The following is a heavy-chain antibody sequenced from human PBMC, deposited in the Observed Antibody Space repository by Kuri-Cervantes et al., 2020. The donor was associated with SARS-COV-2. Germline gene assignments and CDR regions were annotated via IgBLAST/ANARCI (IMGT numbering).Heavy chain of an antibody. CDR2: ISAYNGNT. D-gene: IGHD2-15*01. J-gene: IGHJ4*02. CDR3: ARDYCSGGSCRDFDY. V-gene: IGHV1-18*01. CDR1: GYTFIDYH. Sequence: ASVKVSCKASGYTFIDYHMHWVRQAPGQGLEWMGWISAYNGNTNYAQKLQGRVTMTTDTSTSTAYMELRSLRSDDTAVYYCARDYCSGGSCRDFDYWGQGTLVTVSS.